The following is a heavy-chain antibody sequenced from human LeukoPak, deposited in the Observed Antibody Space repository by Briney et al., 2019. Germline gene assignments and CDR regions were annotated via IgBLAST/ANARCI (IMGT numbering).Heavy chain of an antibody. CDR3: ARRGQWLVFDAFDV. V-gene: IGHV7-4-1*02. Sequence: ASVKVSCKASGGTFSSYAISWVRQAPGQGLEWMGWINTNTGNPTYAQGFTGRFVFSLDTSVSTAYLQISSLKAEDTAVYYCARRGQWLVFDAFDVWGQGTMVTVSS. CDR1: GGTFSSYA. D-gene: IGHD6-19*01. CDR2: INTNTGNP. J-gene: IGHJ3*01.